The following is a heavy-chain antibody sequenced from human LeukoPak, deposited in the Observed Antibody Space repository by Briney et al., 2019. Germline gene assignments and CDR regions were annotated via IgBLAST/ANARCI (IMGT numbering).Heavy chain of an antibody. Sequence: ASVKVSCKASGYTFTGYYMHWVRQAPGQGLEWMGWINPNSGGTNYAQNFQGRVTMTRDTSISTAYMELSRLRSDDTAVYYCARGGSYGNWFDPWGQGTLVTVSS. D-gene: IGHD1-26*01. V-gene: IGHV1-2*02. CDR1: GYTFTGYY. CDR3: ARGGSYGNWFDP. CDR2: INPNSGGT. J-gene: IGHJ5*02.